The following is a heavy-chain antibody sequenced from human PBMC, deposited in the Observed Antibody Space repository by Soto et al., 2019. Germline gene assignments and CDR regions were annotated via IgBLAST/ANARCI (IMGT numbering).Heavy chain of an antibody. CDR3: AADIAPTDPSNWFDP. CDR2: IVVGSGNT. CDR1: GFTFAWSA. V-gene: IGHV1-58*01. Sequence: KQLVQSGPEVKKPGTSVKVSCKTSGFTFAWSALHWVRQGRGQSLEWLGWIVVGSGNTEFAQQFQERVTIATDMSTSTVYMELSSLRSEDTAIYYCAADIAPTDPSNWFDPWGQGTLVTVSS. D-gene: IGHD6-13*01. J-gene: IGHJ5*02.